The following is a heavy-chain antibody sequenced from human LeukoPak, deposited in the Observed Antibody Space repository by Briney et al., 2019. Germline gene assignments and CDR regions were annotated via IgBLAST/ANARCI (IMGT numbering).Heavy chain of an antibody. Sequence: PGGSLRLSCAASGFTFSSYAMTWVRQAPGKGLEWVSGINWNGGSTGYADSVKGRFTISRDNAKNSLYLQMNSLRAEDTALYYCARGSGSYSRFDYWGQGTLVTVSS. D-gene: IGHD3-10*01. J-gene: IGHJ4*02. CDR3: ARGSGSYSRFDY. V-gene: IGHV3-20*04. CDR2: INWNGGST. CDR1: GFTFSSYA.